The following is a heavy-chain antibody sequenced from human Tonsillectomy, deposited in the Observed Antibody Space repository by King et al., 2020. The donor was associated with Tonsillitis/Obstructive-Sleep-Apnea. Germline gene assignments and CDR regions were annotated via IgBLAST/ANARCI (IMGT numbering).Heavy chain of an antibody. CDR3: TTQGIAVAGTYAFDI. V-gene: IGHV3-73*01. Sequence: VQLVESGGGLVQPGGSLKLSCAASGFTFSGSAMHWVRQASGKGLEWVGRIRSKANSYATAYAASVKGRFTISRDDSKNTAYLQMNSLKTEDTAVYYCTTQGIAVAGTYAFDIWGQGTMVTVSS. CDR1: GFTFSGSA. J-gene: IGHJ3*02. D-gene: IGHD6-19*01. CDR2: IRSKANSYAT.